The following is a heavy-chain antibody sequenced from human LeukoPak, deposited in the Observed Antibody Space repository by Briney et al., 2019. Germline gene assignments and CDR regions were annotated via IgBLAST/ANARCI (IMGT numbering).Heavy chain of an antibody. CDR2: INPNSGGT. D-gene: IGHD3-3*01. Sequence: ASVEVSCKASGYTFTGYYMHWVRQAPGQGLEWMGRINPNSGGTNYAQKFQGRVTMTRDTSISTAYMELSRLRSDDTAVYYCARVGDFWSGSDYWGQGTLVTVSS. CDR1: GYTFTGYY. CDR3: ARVGDFWSGSDY. J-gene: IGHJ4*02. V-gene: IGHV1-2*06.